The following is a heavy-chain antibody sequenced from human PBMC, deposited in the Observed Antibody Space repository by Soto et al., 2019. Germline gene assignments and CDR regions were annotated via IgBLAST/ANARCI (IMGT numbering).Heavy chain of an antibody. CDR3: AREGNLGRWLQPLDF. Sequence: SENLYLTRTFSHDSISAYSCSWVRQPPGKGLEWIGNIHYNGNTKYNPSLKSRVTMSLDTSKNQFSLRLISVAAADTAKYFCAREGNLGRWLQPLDFWGQGTLVTVS. J-gene: IGHJ4*02. V-gene: IGHV4-59*01. CDR1: HDSISAYS. D-gene: IGHD5-12*01. CDR2: IHYNGNT.